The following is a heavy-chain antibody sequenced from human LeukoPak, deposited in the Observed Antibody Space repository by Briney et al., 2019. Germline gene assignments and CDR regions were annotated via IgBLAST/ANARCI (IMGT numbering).Heavy chain of an antibody. J-gene: IGHJ4*02. D-gene: IGHD3-22*01. CDR3: AKDRTYYDSSGYYFDY. V-gene: IGHV3-30*02. Sequence: GGSLRLSCAASGFTFSSYGMHWVRQAPGKGLEWVAFIRYDGSNKYYADSVKGRFTISRDNSKNTLYLQMNSLRAEDTAVYYCAKDRTYYDSSGYYFDYWGQGTQVTVSS. CDR1: GFTFSSYG. CDR2: IRYDGSNK.